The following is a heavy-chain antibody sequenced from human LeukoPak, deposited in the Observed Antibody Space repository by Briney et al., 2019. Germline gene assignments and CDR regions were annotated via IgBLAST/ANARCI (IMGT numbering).Heavy chain of an antibody. D-gene: IGHD3-9*01. CDR3: ARTPQGDNYFDY. Sequence: KASETLSLTCTVSGGSISSYYWSWIRQPPGKGLEWIGYIYYSGSTNYNPSLKSRVTMSVDTSNNQLSLMMTSVTAADTAVFYCARTPQGDNYFDYWGQGHLATVSS. CDR1: GGSISSYY. J-gene: IGHJ4*02. CDR2: IYYSGST. V-gene: IGHV4-59*12.